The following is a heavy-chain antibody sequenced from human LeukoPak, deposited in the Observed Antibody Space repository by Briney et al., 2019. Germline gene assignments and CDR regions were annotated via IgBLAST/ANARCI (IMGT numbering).Heavy chain of an antibody. D-gene: IGHD3-10*01. J-gene: IGHJ4*02. V-gene: IGHV3-30*02. CDR2: IRYDGNNK. CDR3: AVINGDNFDY. Sequence: SGGSLRLSCAASGFTFSSYGMHWVRQAPGKGLEGVAFIRYDGNNKYYVDSVKGRFTISRDNSKNTLYLQMNSLRAEDTAVYYCAVINGDNFDYWGQGTLVTVSS. CDR1: GFTFSSYG.